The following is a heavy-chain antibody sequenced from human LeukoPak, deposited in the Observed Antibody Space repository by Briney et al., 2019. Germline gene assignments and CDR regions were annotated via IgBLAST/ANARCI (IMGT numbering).Heavy chain of an antibody. CDR3: ARRFTYYFDY. CDR2: ISGSGVST. V-gene: IGHV3-23*01. D-gene: IGHD3-16*01. J-gene: IGHJ4*02. CDR1: GFTFSSYA. Sequence: PGGSLRLSCAASGFTFSSYAMSWVRQAPGKGLEWVSAISGSGVSTYYADSVKGRFTISRDNSKNTLHLQMNSLRAEDTAVYFCARRFTYYFDYWGQGTLVTVSS.